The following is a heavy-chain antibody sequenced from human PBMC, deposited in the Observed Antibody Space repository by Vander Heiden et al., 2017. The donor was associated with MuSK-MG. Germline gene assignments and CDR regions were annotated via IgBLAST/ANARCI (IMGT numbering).Heavy chain of an antibody. D-gene: IGHD6-19*01. CDR1: GFTFSSHW. V-gene: IGHV3-7*01. J-gene: IGHJ4*02. CDR3: ARDGEEWLPGDY. CDR2: IKQDGSEK. Sequence: EVQLVASGGGLVQPGGSLRLSCAASGFTFSSHWMSWVRQAPGKGLEWVANIKQDGSEKYYVDSVKGRFTISRDNAKNSLYLQMNSLRAEDTAVYYCARDGEEWLPGDYWGQGTLVTVSS.